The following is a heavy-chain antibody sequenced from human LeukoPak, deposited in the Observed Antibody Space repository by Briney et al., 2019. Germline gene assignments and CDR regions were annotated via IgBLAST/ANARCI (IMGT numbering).Heavy chain of an antibody. V-gene: IGHV3-7*05. D-gene: IGHD3-10*01. Sequence: GGSLRLSCAASGFIFSTYWVNWVRQAPGKGLEWVAKIKQDGSEKYYVDSVKGRFTISRDNANNSIYLQMNSLRADDTAVYYCAILRYYWGQGILVTVSS. J-gene: IGHJ4*02. CDR2: IKQDGSEK. CDR1: GFIFSTYW. CDR3: AILRYY.